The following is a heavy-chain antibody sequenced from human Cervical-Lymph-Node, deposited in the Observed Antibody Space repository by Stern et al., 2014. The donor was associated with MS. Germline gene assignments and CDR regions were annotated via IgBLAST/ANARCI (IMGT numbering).Heavy chain of an antibody. CDR2: IYSSGTT. D-gene: IGHD2-2*02. V-gene: IGHV4-59*01. CDR3: ARGNTPLDY. CDR1: GDSISTNY. J-gene: IGHJ4*02. Sequence: QLQESGPGLVRPSETLSLTCAVSGDSISTNYWSWIRQSPGKGLEWIGNIYSSGTTNYSPSLTSRVTISLDASKNQFSLQLSSVTAADTAVYFCARGNTPLDYWGQGTLVTVSS.